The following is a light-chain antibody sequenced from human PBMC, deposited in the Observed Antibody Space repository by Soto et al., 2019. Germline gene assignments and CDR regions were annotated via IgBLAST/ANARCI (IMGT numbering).Light chain of an antibody. CDR3: QQYYSTPRT. J-gene: IGKJ1*01. V-gene: IGKV4-1*01. CDR2: WAS. Sequence: DFVMTQSPDSLAVSLGERATINCKSSQSVLYSSNNKNFLAWYQQKPGQPPKLLIYWASTRESGVPDRFSGSGSGTAFTLTISSLQAEDVAVYYCQQYYSTPRTFGQGTKVEIK. CDR1: QSVLYSSNNKNF.